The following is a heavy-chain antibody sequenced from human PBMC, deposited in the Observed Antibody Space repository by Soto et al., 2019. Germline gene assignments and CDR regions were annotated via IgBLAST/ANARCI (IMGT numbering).Heavy chain of an antibody. CDR2: IYYSGST. J-gene: IGHJ3*02. D-gene: IGHD3-9*01. CDR3: ARQPGDYAILTGYAFEAFDI. Sequence: QLQLQESGPGLVKPSETLSLTCTVSGGSISSSSYYWGWIRQPPGKGLEWIGSIYYSGSTYYNPSRKSRVTISVDTSKNQFSLKLSSVTAADPAVYYCARQPGDYAILTGYAFEAFDIWGQGTMVTVSS. V-gene: IGHV4-39*01. CDR1: GGSISSSSYY.